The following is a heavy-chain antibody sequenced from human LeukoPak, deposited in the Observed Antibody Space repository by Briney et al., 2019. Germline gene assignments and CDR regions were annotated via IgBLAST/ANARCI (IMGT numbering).Heavy chain of an antibody. D-gene: IGHD4-17*01. CDR2: IFDIGSI. CDR3: ATTTVTTWEYFQH. Sequence: SETLSLTCTVSGGSISDDSWTWIRQPPGKGLDWIGSIFDIGSITYNPSLRSRLTISVETSKNQISLKLSSVTAADTAVYYCATTTVTTWEYFQHWGQGTLVTVSS. J-gene: IGHJ1*01. V-gene: IGHV4-59*01. CDR1: GGSISDDS.